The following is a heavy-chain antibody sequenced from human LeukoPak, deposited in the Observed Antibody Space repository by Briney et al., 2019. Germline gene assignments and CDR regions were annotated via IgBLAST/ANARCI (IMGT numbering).Heavy chain of an antibody. J-gene: IGHJ4*02. V-gene: IGHV4-39*07. D-gene: IGHD3-10*01. Sequence: PSETLSLTCTVSGGSISSSSYYWGWIRQPPGKGLEWIGSIYYSGSTNYNPSLKSRVTISVDTSKNQFSLKLSSVTAADTAVYYCARRGYYGSGSYLDYWGQGTLVTVSS. CDR3: ARRGYYGSGSYLDY. CDR2: IYYSGST. CDR1: GGSISSSSYY.